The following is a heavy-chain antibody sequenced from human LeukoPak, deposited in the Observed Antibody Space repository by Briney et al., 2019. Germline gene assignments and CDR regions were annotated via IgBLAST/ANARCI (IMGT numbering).Heavy chain of an antibody. CDR3: VNPNSLCCPH. D-gene: IGHD2-15*01. CDR1: GFTFSSYS. J-gene: IGHJ4*02. Sequence: GGSLRLSCVPSGFTFSSYSLNWVRQAPRKGLEWVSSISSSSSYIYYADSVKGRFTISRDNAKNSLYLQMNSLRAEDTAVYYCVNPNSLCCPHWGQGTLVTVSS. V-gene: IGHV3-21*01. CDR2: ISSSSSYI.